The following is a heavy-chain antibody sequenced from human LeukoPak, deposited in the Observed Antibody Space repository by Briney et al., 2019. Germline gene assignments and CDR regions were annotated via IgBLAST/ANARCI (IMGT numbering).Heavy chain of an antibody. V-gene: IGHV3-30*18. CDR3: AKAETMTQRGYFDD. J-gene: IGHJ4*02. CDR1: GFIFSNYG. D-gene: IGHD1-1*01. CDR2: VSYDGSNK. Sequence: PGGSLRLSCAASGFIFSNYGMHWVRQAPGKGLEWVAVVSYDGSNKYYADSVKGRFTISRDNSKNTLSLQMSSLRAEDTAVYYCAKAETMTQRGYFDDWGQGTLATVSS.